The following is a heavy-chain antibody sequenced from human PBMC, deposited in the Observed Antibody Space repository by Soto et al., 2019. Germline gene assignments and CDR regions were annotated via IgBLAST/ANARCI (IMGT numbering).Heavy chain of an antibody. CDR2: ISFDGKKK. V-gene: IGHV3-30*18. Sequence: QVQLVESGGGVVQPGRSLRLSCVGSGFVFSDFGMNWVRQAPGKGLEWVAVISFDGKKKYYADSVKGRFSISRDNSKNTVSLQINSLGAEDTAVYYCAKNRRMIAAVIDAFDKWGQGTMVTVSS. CDR1: GFVFSDFG. CDR3: AKNRRMIAAVIDAFDK. D-gene: IGHD3-22*01. J-gene: IGHJ3*02.